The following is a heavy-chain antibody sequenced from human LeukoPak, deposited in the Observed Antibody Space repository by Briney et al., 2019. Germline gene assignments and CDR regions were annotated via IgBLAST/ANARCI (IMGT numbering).Heavy chain of an antibody. CDR2: IYYSGST. Sequence: SGTLTLTCTVSGGSISSYYWSWIRQPPGKGLEWIGYIYYSGSTNYNPSLKSRVTISVDASKNQFSLKLSSVTAADTAVYYCARVGTYVSGSYLSWLDYWGQGTLVTVSS. V-gene: IGHV4-59*01. CDR3: ARVGTYVSGSYLSWLDY. CDR1: GGSISSYY. D-gene: IGHD3-10*01. J-gene: IGHJ4*02.